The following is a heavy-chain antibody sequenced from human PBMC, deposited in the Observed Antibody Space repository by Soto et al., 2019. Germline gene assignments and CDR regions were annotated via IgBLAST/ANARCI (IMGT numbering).Heavy chain of an antibody. D-gene: IGHD2-15*01. CDR1: GGTFSSYA. Sequence: ASVKVSCKASGGTFSSYAISWVRQSPGQGLEWMGGIIPIFGTANYAQKFQGRVTITADKSTSTAYMELSSLRSEDTAVYYCARDDCSGGSCYLALTNTNNWFDPWGQGTLVTVSS. CDR2: IIPIFGTA. V-gene: IGHV1-69*06. CDR3: ARDDCSGGSCYLALTNTNNWFDP. J-gene: IGHJ5*02.